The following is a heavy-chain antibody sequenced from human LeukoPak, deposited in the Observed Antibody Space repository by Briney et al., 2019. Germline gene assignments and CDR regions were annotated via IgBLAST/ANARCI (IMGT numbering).Heavy chain of an antibody. CDR3: AKDAQVYSTYDWRWFDP. D-gene: IGHD4-11*01. Sequence: GGSLRLSCAASGFTFSSYSMNWVRQAPGKGLEWVTFIRSDGSNKYYADSVKGRFTISRDNSKNTLYLRMNSLRVEDTAVYYCAKDAQVYSTYDWRWFDPWGQGTLVTVSS. CDR1: GFTFSSYS. J-gene: IGHJ5*02. CDR2: IRSDGSNK. V-gene: IGHV3-30*02.